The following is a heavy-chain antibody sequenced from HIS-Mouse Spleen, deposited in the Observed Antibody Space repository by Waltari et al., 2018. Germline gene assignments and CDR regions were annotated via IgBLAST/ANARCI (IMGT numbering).Heavy chain of an antibody. CDR1: GGSISSSSYY. J-gene: IGHJ4*02. V-gene: IGHV4-39*01. D-gene: IGHD6-19*01. CDR2: IYYSGTT. Sequence: QLQLQESGPGLVKPSETLSLTCTVSGGSISSSSYYWGWIRQPPGKGLEWIGSIYYSGTTYYHPSLKSRVTISVDTSKNQFSLKLSSVTAADTAVYYCARRRGWFDYWGQGTLVTVSS. CDR3: ARRRGWFDY.